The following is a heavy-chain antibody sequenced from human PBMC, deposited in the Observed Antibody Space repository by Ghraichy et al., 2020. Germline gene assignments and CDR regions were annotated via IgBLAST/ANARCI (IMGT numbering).Heavy chain of an antibody. J-gene: IGHJ4*02. CDR3: ARDKSGTYSDYFDH. CDR1: GGSMSGYF. D-gene: IGHD1-26*01. V-gene: IGHV4-59*01. Sequence: ESLNISCSVSGGSMSGYFWSWIRQSPWKGLEWIGFVDQSGSTTYNPSLKSRVTISLDTSNFQFSLDLGSVTAADTAVYYCARDKSGTYSDYFDHWGQGTQVTVS. CDR2: VDQSGST.